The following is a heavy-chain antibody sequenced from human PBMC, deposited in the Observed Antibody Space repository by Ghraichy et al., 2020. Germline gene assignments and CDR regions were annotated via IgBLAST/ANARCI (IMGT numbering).Heavy chain of an antibody. CDR2: ISYDGSNK. CDR1: GFTFSSYG. V-gene: IGHV3-30*18. Sequence: GGSLRLSCAASGFTFSSYGMHWVRQAPGKGLEWVAVISYDGSNKYYADSVKGRFTISRDNSKNTLYLQMNSLRAEDTAVYYCAKDHVDFFDYYYYYMDVWGKGTTVTVSS. D-gene: IGHD3-3*01. CDR3: AKDHVDFFDYYYYYMDV. J-gene: IGHJ6*03.